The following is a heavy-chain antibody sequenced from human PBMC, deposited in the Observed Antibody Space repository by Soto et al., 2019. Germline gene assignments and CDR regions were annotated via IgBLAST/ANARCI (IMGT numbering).Heavy chain of an antibody. J-gene: IGHJ1*01. D-gene: IGHD3-22*01. Sequence: PGGSLRLSCAASGFTFSSYGMHWVRQAPGKGLEWVAVISYDGSNKYYADSVKGRFTISRDNSKNTLYLQMNSLRAEDTAVYYCAKDNYYYDSSGYYHAEYFQHWGQGTLVTVSS. CDR2: ISYDGSNK. CDR3: AKDNYYYDSSGYYHAEYFQH. CDR1: GFTFSSYG. V-gene: IGHV3-30*18.